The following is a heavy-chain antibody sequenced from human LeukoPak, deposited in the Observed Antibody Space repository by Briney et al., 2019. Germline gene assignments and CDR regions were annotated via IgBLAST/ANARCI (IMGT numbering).Heavy chain of an antibody. D-gene: IGHD6-19*01. CDR3: ARGGAVLVAVAGYFDY. CDR1: GFTFSSYA. Sequence: GGSLTLSCSASGFTFSSYAMSWVRQAPGEGLEGVSAISGSGGSTYYADSVKGRFTISRDNSKNTLYLQMNSLRAEDTAVYYCARGGAVLVAVAGYFDYWGQGTLVTVSS. V-gene: IGHV3-23*01. CDR2: ISGSGGST. J-gene: IGHJ4*02.